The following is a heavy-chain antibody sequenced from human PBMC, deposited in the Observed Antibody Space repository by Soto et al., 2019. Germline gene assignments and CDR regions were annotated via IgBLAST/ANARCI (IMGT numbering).Heavy chain of an antibody. D-gene: IGHD1-1*01. CDR1: GFTFDTYT. Sequence: EVQVVESGGGLVKPGGSLRLSCTASGFTFDTYTMNWLRQAPGRGLEWVSSISANTTYKYYADSVEGRFTISRDNTKNSLYLQTNNLGAEDTAVYYCARGGTSKSGHLWYFDLWGRGTRVAVSS. V-gene: IGHV3-21*01. J-gene: IGHJ2*01. CDR3: ARGGTSKSGHLWYFDL. CDR2: ISANTTYK.